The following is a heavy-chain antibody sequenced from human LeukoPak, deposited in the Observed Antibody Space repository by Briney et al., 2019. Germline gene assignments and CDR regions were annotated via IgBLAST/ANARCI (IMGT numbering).Heavy chain of an antibody. V-gene: IGHV1-69*02. D-gene: IGHD6-13*01. CDR2: IIPILGIA. CDR3: ARGPGIAAAGTHYFDY. CDR1: GGTFSSYT. J-gene: IGHJ4*02. Sequence: SVKVSCKASGGTFSSYTISWVRQAPGQGLEWMGRIIPILGIANYAQKFQGRVTITADKSTSTAYMELSSLRSEDTAVYYCARGPGIAAAGTHYFDYWGQGTLVTVSS.